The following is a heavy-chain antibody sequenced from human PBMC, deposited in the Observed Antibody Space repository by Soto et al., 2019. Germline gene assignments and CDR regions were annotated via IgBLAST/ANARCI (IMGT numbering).Heavy chain of an antibody. D-gene: IGHD3-16*01. V-gene: IGHV3-30*18. CDR3: ANSFQGHRDLDYGMDV. CDR1: GFSRYG. J-gene: IGHJ6*02. Sequence: QVQLVESGGGVVQPGRSLRLSCAASGFSRYGIHWVRQPPGKGLEWVAVISFDGSNKYYADTMKGRFTVSRDNSKSTFYLLMNSLTGAYTVVYYCANSFQGHRDLDYGMDVWGQGTTVTVS. CDR2: ISFDGSNK.